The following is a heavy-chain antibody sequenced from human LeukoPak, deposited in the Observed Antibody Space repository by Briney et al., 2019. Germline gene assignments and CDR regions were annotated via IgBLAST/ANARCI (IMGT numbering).Heavy chain of an antibody. J-gene: IGHJ4*02. Sequence: ASVKVSCKASGYTFTGYYMHWVRQAPGQGLEWMGWISAYNGNTNYAQKLQGRVTMTTDTSTSTAYMELRSLRSDDTAVYYCARTNYYDSSGYSDYWGQGTLVTVSS. CDR2: ISAYNGNT. CDR3: ARTNYYDSSGYSDY. CDR1: GYTFTGYY. V-gene: IGHV1-18*04. D-gene: IGHD3-22*01.